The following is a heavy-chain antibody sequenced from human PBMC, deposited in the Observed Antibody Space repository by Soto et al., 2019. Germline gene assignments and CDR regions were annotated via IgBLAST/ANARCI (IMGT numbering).Heavy chain of an antibody. D-gene: IGHD2-15*01. CDR2: ISYDGSNK. J-gene: IGHJ4*02. CDR1: GFTFSSYA. V-gene: IGHV3-30-3*01. Sequence: ESGGGVVQPGRSLRLSCAASGFTFSSYAMHWVRQAPGKGLEWVAVISYDGSNKYYADSVKGRFTISRDNSKNTLYLQMNSLRAEDTAVYYCARDLVVAATPGDYWGQGTLVTVSS. CDR3: ARDLVVAATPGDY.